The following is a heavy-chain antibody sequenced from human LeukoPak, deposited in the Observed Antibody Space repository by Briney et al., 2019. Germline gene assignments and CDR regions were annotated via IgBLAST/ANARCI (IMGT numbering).Heavy chain of an antibody. V-gene: IGHV4-38-2*02. J-gene: IGHJ4*02. CDR2: IWHSGST. Sequence: SETLSLTCTVSGYSISSGYYWGWIRQPPGKGLEWIRSIWHSGSTYYNPSLKSRITISVDTSKNQFSLRLSSVTAADTAVYYCARVSSGSYEYYFDYWGQGTLVTVSS. CDR3: ARVSSGSYEYYFDY. CDR1: GYSISSGYY. D-gene: IGHD1-26*01.